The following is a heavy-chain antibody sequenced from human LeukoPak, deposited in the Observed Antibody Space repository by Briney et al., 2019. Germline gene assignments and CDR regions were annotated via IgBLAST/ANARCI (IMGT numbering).Heavy chain of an antibody. CDR1: GYSFTSYW. CDR2: IYPGDSDT. D-gene: IGHD6-13*01. J-gene: IGHJ4*02. V-gene: IGHV5-51*01. CDR3: ARAISSSWANYFDY. Sequence: GESLKISCKGSGYSFTSYWIGWVRPLPGKGLEWMGIIYPGDSDTRYSPSFQGQVTIPADKSISTAYLQWSSLKASDTAMYYCARAISSSWANYFDYWGQGTLVTVSS.